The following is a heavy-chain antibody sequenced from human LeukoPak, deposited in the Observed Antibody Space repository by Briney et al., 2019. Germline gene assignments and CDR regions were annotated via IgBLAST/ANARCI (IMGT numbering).Heavy chain of an antibody. CDR1: GFVFSTYA. CDR2: ISSSGDNT. CDR3: AKVKALDAVASYFDY. J-gene: IGHJ4*02. D-gene: IGHD1-1*01. V-gene: IGHV3-23*01. Sequence: GGSLRLSCAASGFVFSTYAMGWVRQAPGKGLEWISAISSSGDNTYNADSVKGQFTISRDNSKNTLDLQMNSLRAEDTAMYHCAKVKALDAVASYFDYWGQGTLVTVSS.